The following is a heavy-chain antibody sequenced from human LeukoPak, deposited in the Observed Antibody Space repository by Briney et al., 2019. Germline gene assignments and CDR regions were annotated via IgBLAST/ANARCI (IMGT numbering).Heavy chain of an antibody. J-gene: IGHJ5*02. CDR2: IEPGGAEK. CDR3: ARGNIPGAGRFDP. Sequence: GGSLRLSCAASKFTFSTYWIGWVRQAPGKGLEWVANIEPGGAEKYYVDSVKGRFTISRDNAKNSLYLEMSGMRAEDKAMYYCARGNIPGAGRFDPWGQGTLVTVSS. CDR1: KFTFSTYW. D-gene: IGHD6-13*01. V-gene: IGHV3-7*01.